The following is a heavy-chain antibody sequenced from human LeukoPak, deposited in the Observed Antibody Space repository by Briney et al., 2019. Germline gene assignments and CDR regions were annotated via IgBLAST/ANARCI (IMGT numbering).Heavy chain of an antibody. CDR1: GGSISSGSYY. CDR2: IYTSGST. Sequence: SQTLSLTCTVSGGSISSGSYYWSWIRQPAGKGLEWIGRIYTSGSTNYNPSLKSRVTISVDTSKNQFSLKLSSVTAADTAVYYCARGYSSSPEAHYYYYYMDVWGKGTTVTVSS. CDR3: ARGYSSSPEAHYYYYYMDV. D-gene: IGHD6-6*01. V-gene: IGHV4-61*02. J-gene: IGHJ6*03.